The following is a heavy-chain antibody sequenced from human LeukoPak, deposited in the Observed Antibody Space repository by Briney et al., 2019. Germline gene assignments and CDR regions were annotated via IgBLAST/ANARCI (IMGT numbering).Heavy chain of an antibody. D-gene: IGHD6-19*01. V-gene: IGHV4-34*01. Sequence: KPSETLSLTCAVYGGSFSSYYWTWIRQPPGKGLEWIGEINHSGSTKYNPSLRSRVSISVDTSKSQFSLRLSSVTAADSAVYYCAAYQPPSSGWCYYWGQGTLVTVSS. CDR2: INHSGST. CDR1: GGSFSSYY. CDR3: AAYQPPSSGWCYY. J-gene: IGHJ4*02.